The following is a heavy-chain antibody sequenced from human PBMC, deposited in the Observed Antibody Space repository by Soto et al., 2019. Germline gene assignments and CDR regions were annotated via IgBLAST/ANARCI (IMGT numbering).Heavy chain of an antibody. D-gene: IGHD3-3*01. V-gene: IGHV1-8*01. CDR1: GYTFTSYD. J-gene: IGHJ4*02. CDR2: MNPNSGNT. Sequence: ASVKVCCKASGYTFTSYDINWVRQATGQGLEWMGWMNPNSGNTGYAQKFQGRVTMTRNTSISTAYMELSSLRSEDTAVYYCARSTTAPYDFWSGYSGGYYFDYWGQGTLVTVSS. CDR3: ARSTTAPYDFWSGYSGGYYFDY.